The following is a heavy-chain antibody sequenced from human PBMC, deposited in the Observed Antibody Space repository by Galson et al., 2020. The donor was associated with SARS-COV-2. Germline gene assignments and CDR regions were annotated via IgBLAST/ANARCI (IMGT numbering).Heavy chain of an antibody. CDR1: GGSISSGGYY. CDR2: VFYTGRT. CDR3: ASLQRRHLNFDY. Sequence: SETLSLTCTVSGGSISSGGYYWSWIRQLPGKGLEWIGYVFYTGRTEYNPSLKSRIDISIDTSKHQFSLKLGSVTAADTALYYCASLQRRHLNFDYWGQGTLVTVSS. V-gene: IGHV4-31*03. J-gene: IGHJ4*02.